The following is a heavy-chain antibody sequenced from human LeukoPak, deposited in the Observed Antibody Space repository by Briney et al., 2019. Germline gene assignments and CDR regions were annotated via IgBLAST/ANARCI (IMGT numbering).Heavy chain of an antibody. CDR3: ARGYYCDS. J-gene: IGHJ4*02. V-gene: IGHV4-34*01. Sequence: ESSETLSLTCAVYGGSFSSYHWSWIRQPPEKGLEWIGDINHSGTSNYSPALKSRLTISVDTFKNQFSLTLTSVTAADTAVYYCARGYYCDSWGQGTLVTVSS. CDR1: GGSFSSYH. CDR2: INHSGTS.